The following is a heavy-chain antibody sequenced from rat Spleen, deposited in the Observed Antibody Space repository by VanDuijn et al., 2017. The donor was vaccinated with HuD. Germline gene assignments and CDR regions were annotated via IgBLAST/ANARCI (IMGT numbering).Heavy chain of an antibody. V-gene: IGHV5-17*01. CDR2: IIYVGSST. Sequence: EVQLVESDGGLVQPGRSLKLSCAASGFTFSDYAMAWVRQAPKKGLEWVATIIYVGSSTYYRDSVKGRFTISRDNAESTLYLQMDSLRSEDTATYYCARHPDYSNYFDYWGQGVMVTVSS. J-gene: IGHJ2*01. CDR1: GFTFSDYA. CDR3: ARHPDYSNYFDY. D-gene: IGHD1-1*01.